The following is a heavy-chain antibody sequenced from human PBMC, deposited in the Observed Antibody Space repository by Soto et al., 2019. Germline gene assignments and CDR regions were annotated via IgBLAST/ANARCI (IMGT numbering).Heavy chain of an antibody. CDR1: GLTLSYYS. CDR2: IGYDGREK. CDR3: AISPGRGFYLHF. Sequence: QVQLVEAGGGVIQPGRSLRLSCAESGLTLSYYSMHWVRQGPGKGLEWVSFIGYDGREKQYADSVKGRFTISRDKSKKKLSLQMNSLRAEDTAVYHCAISPGRGFYLHFWGPGTLVTVSS. D-gene: IGHD3-10*01. V-gene: IGHV3-33*01. J-gene: IGHJ4*02.